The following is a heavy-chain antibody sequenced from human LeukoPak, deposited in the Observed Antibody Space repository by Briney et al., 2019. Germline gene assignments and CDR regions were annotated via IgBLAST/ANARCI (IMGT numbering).Heavy chain of an antibody. CDR3: ARDSRYCSGGSCYPNWFDP. D-gene: IGHD2-15*01. Sequence: ASVKVSCKASGYTFTSYGISWARQAPGQGLEWMGWISAYNGNINYAQKLQGRVTMTTDTSTSTAYMELRSLRSDDTAVYYCARDSRYCSGGSCYPNWFDPWGQGTLVTVSS. CDR2: ISAYNGNI. CDR1: GYTFTSYG. J-gene: IGHJ5*02. V-gene: IGHV1-18*04.